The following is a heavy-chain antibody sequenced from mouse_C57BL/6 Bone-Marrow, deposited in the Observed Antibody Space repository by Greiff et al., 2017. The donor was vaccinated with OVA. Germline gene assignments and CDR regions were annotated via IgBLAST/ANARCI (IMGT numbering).Heavy chain of an antibody. Sequence: QVQLQQSGAELARPGASVKLSCKASGYTFTSYGISWVKQTTGQGLEWIGEIYPRSGNTYYNEKFKGKATLTADKSSSTAYMELRSLTSEDSAVYFCARKAYGKDWYFDVWGTGTTVTVSS. V-gene: IGHV1-81*01. CDR1: GYTFTSYG. D-gene: IGHD1-1*01. J-gene: IGHJ1*03. CDR2: IYPRSGNT. CDR3: ARKAYGKDWYFDV.